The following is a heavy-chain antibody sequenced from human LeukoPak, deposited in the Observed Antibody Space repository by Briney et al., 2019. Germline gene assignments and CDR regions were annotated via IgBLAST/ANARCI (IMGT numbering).Heavy chain of an antibody. CDR3: AKDLSSTRFHYYGLDV. V-gene: IGHV3-9*01. J-gene: IGHJ6*02. CDR2: ISWNSGSI. CDR1: GFTFDDYA. Sequence: GGSLRLSCAASGFTFDDYAMHWVRQAPGKDLEWVSGISWNSGSIGYADSVKGRFTISRDNAKNSLYLQMNSLRAEDTALYYCAKDLSSTRFHYYGLDVWGQGTTVTVSS. D-gene: IGHD2-2*01.